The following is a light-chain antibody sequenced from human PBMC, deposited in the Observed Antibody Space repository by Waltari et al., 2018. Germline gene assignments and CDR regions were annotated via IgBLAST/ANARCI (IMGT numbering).Light chain of an antibody. CDR2: EVS. Sequence: QSALTQPPSASGSPGQSVTIPCTGTSSDVGGYNYVSWYQQYPDKAPKVMIYEVSKRPTGVPDLFAGSKSDNTASLTVSGVQAEDEADYYCSSYAGNNNLVFGGGTKLTVL. CDR1: SSDVGGYNY. J-gene: IGLJ3*02. V-gene: IGLV2-8*01. CDR3: SSYAGNNNLV.